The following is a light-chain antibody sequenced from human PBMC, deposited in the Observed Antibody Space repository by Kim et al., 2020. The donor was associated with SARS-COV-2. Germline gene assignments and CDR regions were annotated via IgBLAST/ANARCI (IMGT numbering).Light chain of an antibody. CDR1: TSDIGTYNI. CDR2: EVR. J-gene: IGLJ3*02. V-gene: IGLV2-23*02. Sequence: GQLITISCTGTTSDIGTYNIVSWYQQHPGKAPKLMIYEVRKRPSEISDRFSGSKSGNTASLTISGLQVEDEADYYCSSYAGSSTLVFGGGTQLTVL. CDR3: SSYAGSSTLV.